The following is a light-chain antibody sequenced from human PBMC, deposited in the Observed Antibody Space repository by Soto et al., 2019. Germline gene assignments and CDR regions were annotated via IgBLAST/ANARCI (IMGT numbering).Light chain of an antibody. CDR1: SSNIGAGYD. Sequence: QAVVTQPPSVSGAPGQRVTISCTGSSSNIGAGYDVHWYQQLPGTAPKLLIYGNSNRPSGVPDRFSGSKSGTSASLAITGRQAEDEAEYYCQSYDSSLSAWVFGGGTKLTVL. J-gene: IGLJ3*02. CDR3: QSYDSSLSAWV. V-gene: IGLV1-40*01. CDR2: GNS.